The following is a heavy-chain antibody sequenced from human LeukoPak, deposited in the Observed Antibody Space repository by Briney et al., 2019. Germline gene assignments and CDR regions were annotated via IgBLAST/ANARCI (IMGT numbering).Heavy chain of an antibody. D-gene: IGHD3-16*01. CDR2: INEDATTI. V-gene: IGHV3-74*01. J-gene: IGHJ4*02. CDR3: VRDLIFVWTPGDDFDF. Sequence: GGSLRLSCAASGFAFSAYWMHWVRQAPGKGLEWVSRINEDATTITYAGSVKGRFIISRDNSKKSLYLQMNNLRAEDTAVYYCVRDLIFVWTPGDDFDFWGQGTLVIVSS. CDR1: GFAFSAYW.